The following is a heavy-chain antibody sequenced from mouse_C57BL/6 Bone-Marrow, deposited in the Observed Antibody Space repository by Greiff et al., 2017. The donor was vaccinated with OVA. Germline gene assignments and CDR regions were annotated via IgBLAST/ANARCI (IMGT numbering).Heavy chain of an antibody. CDR3: ARERWLLWFAY. V-gene: IGHV5-17*01. D-gene: IGHD2-3*01. J-gene: IGHJ3*01. CDR1: GFTFSDYG. Sequence: EVQRVESGGGLVKPGGSLKLSCAASGFTFSDYGMHWVRQAPEKGLEWVAYISSGSSTIYYADTVKGRFTISRDNAKNTLFLQMTSLRSEDTAMYYCARERWLLWFAYWGQGTLVTVSA. CDR2: ISSGSSTI.